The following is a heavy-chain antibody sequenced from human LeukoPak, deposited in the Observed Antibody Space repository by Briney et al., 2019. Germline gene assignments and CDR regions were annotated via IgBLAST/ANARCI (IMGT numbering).Heavy chain of an antibody. Sequence: GGSLRLSCVASGFTFRNYAMSWVRQAPGKGLEWVAVIWYDGSNKYYADSVKGRFTISRDNSKNTLYLQMNSLRAEDTAVYYCARPYDSSGYNAYYFDYWGQGTLVTVSS. D-gene: IGHD3-22*01. CDR1: GFTFRNYA. V-gene: IGHV3-33*08. CDR3: ARPYDSSGYNAYYFDY. J-gene: IGHJ4*02. CDR2: IWYDGSNK.